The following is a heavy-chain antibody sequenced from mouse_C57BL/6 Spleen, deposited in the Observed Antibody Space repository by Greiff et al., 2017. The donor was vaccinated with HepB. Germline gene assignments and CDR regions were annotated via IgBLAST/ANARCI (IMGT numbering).Heavy chain of an antibody. V-gene: IGHV1-64*01. CDR2: IHPNSGST. CDR1: GYTFTSYW. D-gene: IGHD1-1*01. J-gene: IGHJ3*01. CDR3: ARSDARGRYTEKFAY. Sequence: QVQLQQSGAELVKPGASVKLSCKASGYTFTSYWMHWVKQRPGQGLEWIGMIHPNSGSTNYNEKFKSKATLTVDKSSSTAYMQLSSLTSEDSAVYYGARSDARGRYTEKFAYWGQGTLVTVSA.